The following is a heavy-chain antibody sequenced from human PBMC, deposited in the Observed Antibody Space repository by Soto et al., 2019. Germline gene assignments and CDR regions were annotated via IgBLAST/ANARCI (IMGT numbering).Heavy chain of an antibody. CDR1: GFTFSSYA. V-gene: IGHV3-64*01. Sequence: EVQLVESGGGLVQPGGSLRLSCAASGFTFSSYAMHWVRQAPGKGLEYVSAISSNGGSTYYANSVKGRFTISRDNPKNTLYLQMGSLRAEDMAVYYCARQWLDSYYFDYWGQGTLVTVSS. CDR3: ARQWLDSYYFDY. CDR2: ISSNGGST. D-gene: IGHD6-19*01. J-gene: IGHJ4*02.